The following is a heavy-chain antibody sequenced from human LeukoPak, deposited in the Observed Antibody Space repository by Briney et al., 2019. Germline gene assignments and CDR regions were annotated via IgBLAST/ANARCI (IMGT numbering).Heavy chain of an antibody. Sequence: PSETLSLTCAVSGVSISSGGYSWSWLRQPPGKGLEWIGYIYHSGSTYYSPSLKSRVTISVDRSKNQFSLKLSSVTAADTAVYYCARALGGYSFFDYWGQGTLVTVSS. CDR1: GVSISSGGYS. CDR3: ARALGGYSFFDY. D-gene: IGHD5-18*01. V-gene: IGHV4-30-2*01. CDR2: IYHSGST. J-gene: IGHJ4*02.